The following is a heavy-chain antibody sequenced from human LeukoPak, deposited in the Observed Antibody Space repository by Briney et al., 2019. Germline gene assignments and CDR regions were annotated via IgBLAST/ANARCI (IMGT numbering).Heavy chain of an antibody. CDR3: ANVAKGRYFFYYMDV. Sequence: GASVKVSCKASGYTFTDYYIHWVRQAPGQGLEWMGWINPNSGGTNYAQKFQGRVTMTRDTSISTAYMELSRLRSDDTAVYYCANVAKGRYFFYYMDVWGKGTTVTVS. CDR1: GYTFTDYY. D-gene: IGHD2-15*01. J-gene: IGHJ6*03. CDR2: INPNSGGT. V-gene: IGHV1-2*02.